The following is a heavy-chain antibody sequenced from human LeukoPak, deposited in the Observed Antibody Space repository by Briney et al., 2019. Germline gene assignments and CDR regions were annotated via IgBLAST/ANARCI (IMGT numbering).Heavy chain of an antibody. CDR1: GFTFKTYS. V-gene: IGHV3-48*02. Sequence: PGGSLRLSCAASGFTFKTYSMVWVRQAPGKGLEWVSYISSGGGVIRYADSVKGRFTTSRENAQNSLYLQMNSLRDEDTAVYYCARVGVGTWASSWDHWGQGTLVTVSS. D-gene: IGHD2-15*01. CDR3: ARVGVGTWASSWDH. CDR2: ISSGGGVI. J-gene: IGHJ4*02.